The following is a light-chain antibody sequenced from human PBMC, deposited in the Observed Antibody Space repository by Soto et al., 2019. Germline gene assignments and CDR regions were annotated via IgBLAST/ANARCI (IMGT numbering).Light chain of an antibody. CDR1: SSDIGGYNY. J-gene: IGLJ1*01. V-gene: IGLV2-14*01. Sequence: QSALTQPASVSGSPGQSITVSCTGTSSDIGGYNYVSWYQQHPGKAPKLMVYEVTNRPSGVSDRFSGSKCGNTASLTISGLQADDEGYYYCSSYTSRSTLYVFGTGTKLTVL. CDR2: EVT. CDR3: SSYTSRSTLYV.